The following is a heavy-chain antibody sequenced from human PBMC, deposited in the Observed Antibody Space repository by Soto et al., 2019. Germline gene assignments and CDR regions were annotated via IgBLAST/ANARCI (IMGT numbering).Heavy chain of an antibody. Sequence: QVQLVESGGGVVQPGRSLRLSCAASGFFFRNFGMHWVRRAPGKGLEWVAAISGDGNDKYYPDSMKGRFTISRDNFNNTLYLQLNSLRPEDTAVYHCVQGASTAHQPLDSWGQGVLVTVSP. J-gene: IGHJ4*02. V-gene: IGHV3-30*03. CDR1: GFFFRNFG. D-gene: IGHD1-26*01. CDR2: ISGDGNDK. CDR3: VQGASTAHQPLDS.